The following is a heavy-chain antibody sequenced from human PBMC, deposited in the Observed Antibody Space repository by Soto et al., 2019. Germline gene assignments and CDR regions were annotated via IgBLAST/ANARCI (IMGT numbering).Heavy chain of an antibody. CDR1: GFTFSDYY. Sequence: GGSLRLSCEGSGFTFSDYYMSWIRQAPGKGLEWISYSSNSGTFTKYADSVKGRFSISRDNTKNLLFLQMNSLRAEDTALYYCARSGDNYNLLDYWGQGTPVTVSS. V-gene: IGHV3-11*06. D-gene: IGHD1-1*01. CDR2: SSNSGTFT. J-gene: IGHJ4*02. CDR3: ARSGDNYNLLDY.